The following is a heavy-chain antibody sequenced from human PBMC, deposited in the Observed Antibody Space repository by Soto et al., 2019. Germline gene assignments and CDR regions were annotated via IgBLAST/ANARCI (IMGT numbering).Heavy chain of an antibody. V-gene: IGHV5-51*01. CDR1: GYSFASYW. Sequence: GESLKISCQGSGYSFASYWIGWVRQMPEKDLEWMGIIYPGDSDTRYSPPFQGQVTISADKSLRTAYLQWTSLKASDTALYYCARTRSFTLGFYYDGMDVWGQGTTVTVSS. J-gene: IGHJ6*02. CDR2: IYPGDSDT. D-gene: IGHD6-6*01. CDR3: ARTRSFTLGFYYDGMDV.